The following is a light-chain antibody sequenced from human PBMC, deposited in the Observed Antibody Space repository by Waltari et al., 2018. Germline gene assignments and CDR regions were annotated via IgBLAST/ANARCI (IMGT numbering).Light chain of an antibody. CDR2: EFN. CDR1: NNDIGSYNL. J-gene: IGLJ2*01. V-gene: IGLV2-23*02. Sequence: QSALTQPASVSGSPGQSITISCTGTNNDIGSYNLVSWYQQHPGKAPKVIIFEFNKRASGVSNIFSGSNSGNSASLTFSGLHPEDEADYYCCSYAGTPRVVFGCGTKLTVL. CDR3: CSYAGTPRVV.